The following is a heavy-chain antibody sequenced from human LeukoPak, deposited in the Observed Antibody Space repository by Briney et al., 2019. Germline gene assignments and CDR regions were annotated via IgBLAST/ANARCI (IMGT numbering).Heavy chain of an antibody. D-gene: IGHD4-23*01. CDR1: GYTFTSYY. CDR3: ARDNSVEDTAWWFDP. V-gene: IGHV1-46*01. CDR2: INPSGGST. Sequence: ASVKVSCKASGYTFTSYYMHWVRQAPGQGLGWMGIINPSGGSTSYAQKSQGRVTMTRDMSTSTDYMELSSLRSEDTAVYYCARDNSVEDTAWWFDPWGQGTLVTVSS. J-gene: IGHJ5*02.